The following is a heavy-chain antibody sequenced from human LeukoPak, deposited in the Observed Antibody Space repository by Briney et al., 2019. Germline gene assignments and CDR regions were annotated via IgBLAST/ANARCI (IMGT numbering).Heavy chain of an antibody. CDR2: IYPGDSDT. Sequence: GESLKISCRGSGYSFTSYWIGWVRQVPGKGLEWMGFIYPGDSDTRYSPSFQGQVTISADKSISTAYLQWSSLKASDTAMYYCARGFLEWSPTYGMDVWGQGTTVTVSS. CDR3: ARGFLEWSPTYGMDV. CDR1: GYSFTSYW. D-gene: IGHD3-3*01. V-gene: IGHV5-51*01. J-gene: IGHJ6*02.